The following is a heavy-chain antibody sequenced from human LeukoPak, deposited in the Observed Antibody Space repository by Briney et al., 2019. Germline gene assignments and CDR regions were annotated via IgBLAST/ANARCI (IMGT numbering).Heavy chain of an antibody. J-gene: IGHJ5*02. CDR1: DGSFSDYY. CDR3: ARAGAIFLSLDP. V-gene: IGHV4-34*01. D-gene: IGHD3-9*01. CDR2: INPSGGS. Sequence: TSETLSLTCTVYDGSFSDYYWSWIRRPPGKGLEWIGEINPSGGSNYNPSLRSRVTISEDTSKNQFSLKLSSVTAADTAVYYCARAGAIFLSLDPWGQGTLVTVSS.